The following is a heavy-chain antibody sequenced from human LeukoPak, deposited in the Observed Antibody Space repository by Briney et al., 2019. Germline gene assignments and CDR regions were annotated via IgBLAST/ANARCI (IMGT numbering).Heavy chain of an antibody. CDR3: ARDLPPPYYYDSSGSHFDY. CDR1: GYTFTGYY. Sequence: ASVKVSCKASGYTFTGYYMHWVRQAPGQGLEWMGWINPNSGGTNYAQKFQGRVTMTRDTSISTAYMELSRLRSDDTAVYYCARDLPPPYYYDSSGSHFDYWGQGTLVTVSS. D-gene: IGHD3-22*01. J-gene: IGHJ4*02. CDR2: INPNSGGT. V-gene: IGHV1-2*02.